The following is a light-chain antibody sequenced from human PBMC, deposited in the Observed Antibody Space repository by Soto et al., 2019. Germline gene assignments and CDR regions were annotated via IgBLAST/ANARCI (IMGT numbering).Light chain of an antibody. CDR1: QSVSSSY. J-gene: IGKJ1*01. CDR3: QQYGSSPWT. CDR2: GAS. Sequence: EIVLTQSPGTLSLSPGERATLSCRASQSVSSSYLAWYQQKPGQAPRLLIYGASSRATGIPDRCSGSGSETDFTLTISRLEPEDFAVFYCQQYGSSPWTFGQGTKVEIK. V-gene: IGKV3-20*01.